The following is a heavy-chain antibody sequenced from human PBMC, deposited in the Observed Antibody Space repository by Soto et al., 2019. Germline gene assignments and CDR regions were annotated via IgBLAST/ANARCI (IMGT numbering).Heavy chain of an antibody. J-gene: IGHJ5*02. CDR1: GDSVSSNSAT. CDR3: ARATRTWFDP. D-gene: IGHD4-17*01. CDR2: TYYRSKWYN. V-gene: IGHV6-1*01. Sequence: SQTLSLTCAISGDSVSSNSATWNWIRQSPSRGLEWLGRTYYRSKWYNESAVSVKSRITINPDTSKNHFSLQLNSVTPEDTAGYYCARATRTWFDPWGQGNLVTVS.